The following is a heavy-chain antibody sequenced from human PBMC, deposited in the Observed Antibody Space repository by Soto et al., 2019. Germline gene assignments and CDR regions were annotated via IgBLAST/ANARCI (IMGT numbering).Heavy chain of an antibody. CDR1: GFTFSSYG. Sequence: GGSLRLSCAASGFTFSSYGMHWVRQAPGKGLEWVAVIWYDGSNKYYADSVKGRFTISRDNSKNTLYLQMNSLRAEDTAVYYCARDEGEAGTNWFDPWGQGTLVTVSS. V-gene: IGHV3-33*01. J-gene: IGHJ5*02. D-gene: IGHD1-7*01. CDR2: IWYDGSNK. CDR3: ARDEGEAGTNWFDP.